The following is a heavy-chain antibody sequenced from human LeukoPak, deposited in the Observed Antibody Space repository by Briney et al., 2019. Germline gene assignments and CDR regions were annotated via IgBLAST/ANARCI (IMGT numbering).Heavy chain of an antibody. V-gene: IGHV4-4*07. J-gene: IGHJ4*02. CDR1: GGSINNYY. Sequence: SETLSLTCTVSGGSINNYYWSWIRQPAGKGLEWIGRIYTSGSTNYNPSLKGRVTMSVDTSKNQFSLKLSSVTAADTAVYYCARVGSPYHFDYWGQGTLVTVSS. CDR2: IYTSGST. CDR3: ARVGSPYHFDY. D-gene: IGHD2-2*02.